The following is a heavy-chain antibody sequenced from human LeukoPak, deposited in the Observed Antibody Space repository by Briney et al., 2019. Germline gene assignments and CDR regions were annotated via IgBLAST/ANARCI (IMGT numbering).Heavy chain of an antibody. CDR1: GGSISSSSYY. J-gene: IGHJ4*02. D-gene: IGHD3-10*01. CDR3: ARLCSVYYYGSGSYFFDY. Sequence: SETLSLTCTVSGGSISSSSYYWGWIRQPPGKGLEWIGSIYYSGSTYYNPSLKGRVTISVDTSKNQFSLKLSSVTAADTAVYYCARLCSVYYYGSGSYFFDYWGQGTLVTVSS. CDR2: IYYSGST. V-gene: IGHV4-39*01.